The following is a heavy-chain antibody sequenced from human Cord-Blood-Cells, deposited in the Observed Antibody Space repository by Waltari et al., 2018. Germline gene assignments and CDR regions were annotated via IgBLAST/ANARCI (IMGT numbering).Heavy chain of an antibody. Sequence: QVQLQQWGAGLLKPSETLSLTCAVYGGSFSGYYWSWIRQPPGKGLEWIGEINHSGRTNYNPSLKSRVTISVDTSKNQFSLKLSSVTAADTAVYYCARGPPYSSSWYYYYYMDVWGKGTTVTVSS. V-gene: IGHV4-34*01. D-gene: IGHD6-13*01. CDR3: ARGPPYSSSWYYYYYMDV. CDR2: INHSGRT. CDR1: GGSFSGYY. J-gene: IGHJ6*03.